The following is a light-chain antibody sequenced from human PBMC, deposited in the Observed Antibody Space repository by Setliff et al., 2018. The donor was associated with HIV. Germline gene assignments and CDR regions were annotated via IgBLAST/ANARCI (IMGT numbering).Light chain of an antibody. Sequence: QSALTQPASVSGSPGQSITIFCTGTSSDIGTYNLVSWYQQHPGKVPKLMIYEVTKRPSGVPNRFSGSKSGNTASLTISGLQAEDEADYYCCSFAGSSTFDVFGTGTKVTVL. V-gene: IGLV2-23*02. J-gene: IGLJ1*01. CDR3: CSFAGSSTFDV. CDR1: SSDIGTYNL. CDR2: EVT.